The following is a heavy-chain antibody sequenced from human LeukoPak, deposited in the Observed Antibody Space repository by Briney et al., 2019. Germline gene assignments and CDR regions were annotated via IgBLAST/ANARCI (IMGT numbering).Heavy chain of an antibody. CDR2: ISAYNGNT. D-gene: IGHD2-21*02. Sequence: ASVKVSCKASGYTFTSYGISWVRQAPGHGLVWMGWISAYNGNTNYAQKLQGRVTMTTDTSTSTAYMELRSLRSDDTAVYYCARVVVVVTAISSVGGEFDYWGQGTLVTVSS. CDR1: GYTFTSYG. CDR3: ARVVVVVTAISSVGGEFDY. V-gene: IGHV1-18*01. J-gene: IGHJ4*02.